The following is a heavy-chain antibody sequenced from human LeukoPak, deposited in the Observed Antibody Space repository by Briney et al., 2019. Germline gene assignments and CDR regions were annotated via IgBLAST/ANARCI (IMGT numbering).Heavy chain of an antibody. CDR3: AKDMYGGNSGSFDY. V-gene: IGHV3-21*01. J-gene: IGHJ4*02. Sequence: GGSLRLSCAASGFTFSSYSMNWVRQAPGKGLEWVSSITSSSSYIYYADSVKGRFTISRDNSKNTLYLQMNSLRAEDTAAYYCAKDMYGGNSGSFDYWGQGTLVTVSS. CDR1: GFTFSSYS. CDR2: ITSSSSYI. D-gene: IGHD4-23*01.